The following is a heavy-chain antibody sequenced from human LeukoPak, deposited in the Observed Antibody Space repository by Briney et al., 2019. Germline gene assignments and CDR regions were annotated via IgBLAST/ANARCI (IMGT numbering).Heavy chain of an antibody. CDR3: AKGPRTVRFGDRHKGMFDY. CDR2: ISGSGSSI. D-gene: IGHD3-10*01. J-gene: IGHJ4*02. CDR1: GFTFSNYA. Sequence: GGSLRLSCAASGFTFSNYAMNWVRQAPGKGLEWVSVISGSGSSIYYADSVKGRFTISRDNSKNTLYLQMNSLRAEDTAVYYCAKGPRTVRFGDRHKGMFDYWGRGTLVTVSS. V-gene: IGHV3-23*01.